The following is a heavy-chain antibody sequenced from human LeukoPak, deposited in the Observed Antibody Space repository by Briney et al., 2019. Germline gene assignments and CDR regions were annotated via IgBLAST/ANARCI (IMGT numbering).Heavy chain of an antibody. J-gene: IGHJ4*02. D-gene: IGHD5-12*01. CDR1: GFTFSSYG. V-gene: IGHV3-30*18. Sequence: GRSLRLSCAASGFTFSSYGMHWVRQAPGKGLEWVAVISYDGSNKYYADSVKGRLTISRDNSKNTLYLQMNSLRAEDTAVYYCAKGRSGYDYTFWGQGTLVTVSS. CDR3: AKGRSGYDYTF. CDR2: ISYDGSNK.